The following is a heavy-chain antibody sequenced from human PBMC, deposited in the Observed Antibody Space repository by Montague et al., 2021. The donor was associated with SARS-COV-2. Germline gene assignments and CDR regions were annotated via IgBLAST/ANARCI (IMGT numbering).Heavy chain of an antibody. J-gene: IGHJ4*02. CDR3: ARVTRGVGITPGFDY. V-gene: IGHV4-34*01. D-gene: IGHD1-26*01. Sequence: SETLSLTCAVYRGSFHIFSWGWIRQPPEKGLEWIGEIDHHGNTNYNPSLKSRLTISVDTSKNHFSLNLTSVTAADTAIYYCARVTRGVGITPGFDYWGQGTQVAVSS. CDR1: RGSFHIFS. CDR2: IDHHGNT.